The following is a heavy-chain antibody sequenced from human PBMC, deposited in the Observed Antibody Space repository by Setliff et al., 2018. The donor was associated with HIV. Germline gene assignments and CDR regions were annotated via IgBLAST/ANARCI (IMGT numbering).Heavy chain of an antibody. D-gene: IGHD6-19*01. Sequence: ASVKVSCKASGYTFTDYYMHWMRQAPGRGLEWMGWIYPKSGDTNYEQKFQGRVTITADESTSTAYMELSSLRSEDTAVYYCARLGAGGSGWYSGWFDPWGQGTLVTVSS. CDR1: GYTFTDYY. J-gene: IGHJ5*02. CDR3: ARLGAGGSGWYSGWFDP. V-gene: IGHV1-2*02. CDR2: IYPKSGDT.